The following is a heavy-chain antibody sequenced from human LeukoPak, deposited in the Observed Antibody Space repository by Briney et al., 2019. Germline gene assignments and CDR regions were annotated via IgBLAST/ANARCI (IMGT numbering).Heavy chain of an antibody. V-gene: IGHV3-30-3*01. J-gene: IGHJ6*02. CDR2: ISYDGSNN. CDR3: ARAWLDVDGMDV. D-gene: IGHD5-12*01. CDR1: GFTFSNYG. Sequence: SGGSLRLSCAASGFTFSNYGIHWVRQAPGKGLEWVTVISYDGSNNYYADSVKGRFTISRDNSKNTLYLQMNSLRAEDTAVYYCARAWLDVDGMDVWGQGTTVTVSS.